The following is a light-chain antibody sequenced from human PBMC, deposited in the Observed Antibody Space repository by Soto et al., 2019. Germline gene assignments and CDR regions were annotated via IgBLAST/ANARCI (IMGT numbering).Light chain of an antibody. CDR1: QSVSSY. CDR3: QQRSNWPLP. J-gene: IGKJ4*01. CDR2: DAS. Sequence: EIVLTQSPATLSLSPGERATLSCRASQSVSSYLAWYQQKPGQAPRLLIYDASNRATGIPARFSGSGSGTDFTLTISSLEPEEFAVYYCQQRSNWPLPFGGGTKVHIK. V-gene: IGKV3-11*01.